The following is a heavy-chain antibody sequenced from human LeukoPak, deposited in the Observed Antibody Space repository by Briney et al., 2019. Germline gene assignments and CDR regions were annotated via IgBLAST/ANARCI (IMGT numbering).Heavy chain of an antibody. Sequence: PGGSLRLSCAASGFTFSDYYMSWLRQAPGKGLEWVSYISSSGNTIYYANSVKGRFTISRDNTKNSLYLQMNSLRAEDTAVYYCARGGYCNSTTCYFNDWFDPWGQGTLVTVSS. CDR2: ISSSGNTI. J-gene: IGHJ5*02. D-gene: IGHD2-2*01. V-gene: IGHV3-11*01. CDR3: ARGGYCNSTTCYFNDWFDP. CDR1: GFTFSDYY.